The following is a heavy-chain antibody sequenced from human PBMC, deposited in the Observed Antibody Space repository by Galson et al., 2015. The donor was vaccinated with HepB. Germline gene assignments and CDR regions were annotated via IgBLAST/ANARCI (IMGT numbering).Heavy chain of an antibody. CDR2: IKRDGSET. CDR1: GFAFSRYW. CDR3: ARDSSYFDSTAHYDTFDM. J-gene: IGHJ3*02. D-gene: IGHD3-22*01. Sequence: SLRLSCAASGFAFSRYWMTWVRQAPGKGLEWVANIKRDGSETNYVDSVKGRFTISRDNAENSLDLQMNSLRVDDTAVYYCARDSSYFDSTAHYDTFDMWGQGTMVTVSS. V-gene: IGHV3-7*01.